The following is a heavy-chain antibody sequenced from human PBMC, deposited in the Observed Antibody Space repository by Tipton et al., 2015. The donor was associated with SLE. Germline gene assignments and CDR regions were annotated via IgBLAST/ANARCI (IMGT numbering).Heavy chain of an antibody. CDR1: SGSLSNNDY. CDR3: ARSITIFWSGRGYFDY. CDR2: ICCGGNT. D-gene: IGHD3-3*01. V-gene: IGHV4-39*07. Sequence: TLSLTCTVSSGSLSNNDYWGWIRRAPGKRLEWVGSICCGGNTYYNPSLKSRVAISLDASKTQFSLKLGSVTAADTAVYYCARSITIFWSGRGYFDYWGQGTLVTVPS. J-gene: IGHJ4*02.